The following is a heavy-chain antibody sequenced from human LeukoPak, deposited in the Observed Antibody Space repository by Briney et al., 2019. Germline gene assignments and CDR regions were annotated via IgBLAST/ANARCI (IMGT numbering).Heavy chain of an antibody. CDR2: FSYSGST. D-gene: IGHD3-22*01. CDR1: GGSISSSY. J-gene: IGHJ3*02. CDR3: ARRGIEYYYDSSGYYPDAFDM. V-gene: IGHV4-59*08. Sequence: SETLSLTCTVSGGSISSSYWTWIRQPPGKGLEWIGYFSYSGSTKYNPSLKSRVTISVDASKNQFSLKLSSVTAADTAVYYCARRGIEYYYDSSGYYPDAFDMWGQGTRVTVSS.